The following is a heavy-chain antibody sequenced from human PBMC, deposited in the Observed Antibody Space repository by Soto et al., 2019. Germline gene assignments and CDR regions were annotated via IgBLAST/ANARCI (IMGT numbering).Heavy chain of an antibody. Sequence: PSETLSLTCTVSGGSISSGGYYWSWIRQHPGKGLEWIGYIYYSGSTYYNPSLKSRVTISVDTSKNQFSLKLSSVTAADTAVYYCARTPAAGGGLIDYWGQGTLVTVSS. CDR3: ARTPAAGGGLIDY. V-gene: IGHV4-31*03. D-gene: IGHD3-16*01. CDR1: GGSISSGGYY. J-gene: IGHJ4*02. CDR2: IYYSGST.